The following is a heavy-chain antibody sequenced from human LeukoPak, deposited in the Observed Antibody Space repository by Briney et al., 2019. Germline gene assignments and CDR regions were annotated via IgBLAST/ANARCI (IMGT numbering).Heavy chain of an antibody. V-gene: IGHV3-30*02. CDR1: GFTFSSYG. D-gene: IGHD6-19*01. Sequence: GESLKISCAASGFTFSSYGMHWVRQAPGKGLEWVAFIRYDGSNKYYADSVKGRFTISRDNSENTLYLQMNSLRAEDTAVYYCAKDGAVAGLFDYWGQGTLVTVSS. J-gene: IGHJ4*02. CDR3: AKDGAVAGLFDY. CDR2: IRYDGSNK.